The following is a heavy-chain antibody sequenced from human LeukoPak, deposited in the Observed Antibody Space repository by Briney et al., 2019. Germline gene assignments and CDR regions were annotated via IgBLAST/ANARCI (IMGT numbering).Heavy chain of an antibody. Sequence: GGSLRLSCAASGFTFSSYSMNWVRQAPGKGLEWVSYISSSSSTIYYADSVKGRFTISRDNAKNSLYLQMNSLRAEDTAVYYCARDHCSSTSCYLGYWGQGTLVTVSS. V-gene: IGHV3-48*01. CDR1: GFTFSSYS. D-gene: IGHD2-2*01. CDR2: ISSSSSTI. J-gene: IGHJ4*02. CDR3: ARDHCSSTSCYLGY.